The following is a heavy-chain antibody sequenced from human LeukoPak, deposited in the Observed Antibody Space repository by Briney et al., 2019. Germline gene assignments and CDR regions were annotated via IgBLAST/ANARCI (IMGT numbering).Heavy chain of an antibody. CDR3: AAGLRGPTVTGKYYYYGMDV. Sequence: SVKVSCKASGFTFTKSALQWVRQARGQRLEWIGWIVVGSGNTDYAQKFQERVTITRDMFTSTAYMELSSLRSEDTAVYYCAAGLRGPTVTGKYYYYGMDVWGQETTVTVSS. D-gene: IGHD4-11*01. CDR2: IVVGSGNT. V-gene: IGHV1-58*01. J-gene: IGHJ6*02. CDR1: GFTFTKSA.